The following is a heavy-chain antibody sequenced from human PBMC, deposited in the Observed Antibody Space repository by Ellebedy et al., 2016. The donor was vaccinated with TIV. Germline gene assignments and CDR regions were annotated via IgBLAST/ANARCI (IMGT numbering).Heavy chain of an antibody. D-gene: IGHD3-22*01. CDR2: IFPCDSDT. Sequence: PGGSLRLSCKGSGYSFTSFWSGWVRQMPGKGLEWMGIIFPCDSDTIYSPSFQCQVTMSADKSISTAYLQWSSLEASDTAIYYCARRRGFDYDNSGYAFDVWGQGTMVTVSS. J-gene: IGHJ3*01. CDR3: ARRRGFDYDNSGYAFDV. CDR1: GYSFTSFW. V-gene: IGHV5-51*01.